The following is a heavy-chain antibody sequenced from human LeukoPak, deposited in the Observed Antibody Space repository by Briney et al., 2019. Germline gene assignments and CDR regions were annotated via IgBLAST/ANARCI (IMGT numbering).Heavy chain of an antibody. D-gene: IGHD6-13*01. J-gene: IGHJ4*02. CDR1: GASISSYY. Sequence: PSETLSLTCNVSGASISSYYWSWIRQPPGEGLEWIGYFYHSGGTNYNPSFKSRATISIDTSKNEVSLKLRSVTAADTAVYYCARGASSSWYSLWKFWGQGTLVTVSS. V-gene: IGHV4-59*01. CDR2: FYHSGGT. CDR3: ARGASSSWYSLWKF.